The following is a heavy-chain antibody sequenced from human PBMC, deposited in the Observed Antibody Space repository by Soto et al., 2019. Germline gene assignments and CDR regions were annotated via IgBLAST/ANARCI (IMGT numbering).Heavy chain of an antibody. CDR2: ISGSGGST. V-gene: IGHV3-23*01. CDR1: GFTFSSYA. Sequence: GGSLRLSCAASGFTFSSYAMSWVRQAPGKGLEWVSAISGSGGSTYYADSVKGRFTISRDNSKNQLYLQRNSLRAEDTAVSYCAKSFHYDFWSGPDQYYYYGMDVWGQGTTVTVSS. J-gene: IGHJ6*02. CDR3: AKSFHYDFWSGPDQYYYYGMDV. D-gene: IGHD3-3*01.